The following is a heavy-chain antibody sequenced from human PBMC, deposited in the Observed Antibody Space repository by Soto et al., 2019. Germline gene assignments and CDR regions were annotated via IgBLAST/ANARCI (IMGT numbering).Heavy chain of an antibody. CDR1: GGSISSSNW. CDR2: IYHSGST. Sequence: SETLSLTCAVSGGSISSSNWWRWVRQPPGKGLEWIGEIYHSGSTNYNPSLKSRVTISVDKSKNQFSLKLSSVTAADTAVYYCERVGGRRYYYDSSGYPDYFDYWGQGNLVTVSS. D-gene: IGHD3-22*01. CDR3: ERVGGRRYYYDSSGYPDYFDY. J-gene: IGHJ4*02. V-gene: IGHV4-4*02.